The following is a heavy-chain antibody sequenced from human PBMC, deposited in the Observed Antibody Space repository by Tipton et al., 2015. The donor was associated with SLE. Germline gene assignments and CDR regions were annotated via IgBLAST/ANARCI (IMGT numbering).Heavy chain of an antibody. CDR1: GGSISSHY. V-gene: IGHV4-59*11. J-gene: IGHJ5*02. D-gene: IGHD3-22*01. Sequence: TLSLTCTVSGGSISSHYWSWIRQPPGKGLEWIGYIYYSGSTNYNPSLKSRVTISVDTSKNQFSLKLSSVTAADTAVYYCARDYYGWFGPWGQGTLVTVSS. CDR3: ARDYYGWFGP. CDR2: IYYSGST.